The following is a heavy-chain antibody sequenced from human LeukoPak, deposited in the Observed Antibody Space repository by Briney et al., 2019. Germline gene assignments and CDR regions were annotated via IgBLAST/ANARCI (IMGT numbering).Heavy chain of an antibody. Sequence: PSETLSLTCTVSGGSISSYYWSWIRQPPGKGLEWIGYIYYSGSTNYNPSLKSRVSISVDTSKNQFSLKLSSVTAADTAVYYCAGAHNSWEPYYFDYWGQGTLVTVSS. D-gene: IGHD1-26*01. J-gene: IGHJ4*02. V-gene: IGHV4-59*01. CDR3: AGAHNSWEPYYFDY. CDR2: IYYSGST. CDR1: GGSISSYY.